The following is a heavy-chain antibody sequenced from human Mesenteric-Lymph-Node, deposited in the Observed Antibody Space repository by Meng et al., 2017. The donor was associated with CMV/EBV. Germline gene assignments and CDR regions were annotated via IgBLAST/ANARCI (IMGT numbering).Heavy chain of an antibody. J-gene: IGHJ6*02. D-gene: IGHD2-2*01. Sequence: GGSLRLSCAASGFTFSSYGIHWVRQAPGKGLEWVSFIQFNGRDKYYVDSLKGRFTMSRDNSQNTLYLQMNSLRAEDTAVYYCAKGVVPAARGYYYYGMDVWGQGTTVTVSS. CDR1: GFTFSSYG. CDR3: AKGVVPAARGYYYYGMDV. V-gene: IGHV3-30*02. CDR2: IQFNGRDK.